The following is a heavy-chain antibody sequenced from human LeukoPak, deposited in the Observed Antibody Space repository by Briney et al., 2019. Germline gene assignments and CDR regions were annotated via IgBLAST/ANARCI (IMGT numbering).Heavy chain of an antibody. V-gene: IGHV3-48*02. CDR1: GFSFTDYP. Sequence: GGSLRLSCATSGFSFTDYPMNWVRQAPGKGLEWVSNIRTSAEGANYAYYADSVKGRVTISRDDAKNTLYLHMNSLRDDDTAVFYCASDQRYAFDYWGQGILVTVSS. D-gene: IGHD3-9*01. J-gene: IGHJ4*02. CDR3: ASDQRYAFDY. CDR2: IRTSAEGANYA.